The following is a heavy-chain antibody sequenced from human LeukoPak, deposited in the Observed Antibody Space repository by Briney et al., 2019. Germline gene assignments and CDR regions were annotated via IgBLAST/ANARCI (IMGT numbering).Heavy chain of an antibody. Sequence: PGGSLRLSSAASRFTVTSYCMHCVRQAPGNGLEWVAYVRYDGGSNSYADSVKGRFSIARDNYKNTLYLEMKGMRAEATDVYYCVRGWGSTVYASAFDVWGQGTMVTVSS. D-gene: IGHD2/OR15-2a*01. J-gene: IGHJ3*01. CDR2: VRYDGGSN. CDR1: RFTVTSYC. V-gene: IGHV3-30*02. CDR3: VRGWGSTVYASAFDV.